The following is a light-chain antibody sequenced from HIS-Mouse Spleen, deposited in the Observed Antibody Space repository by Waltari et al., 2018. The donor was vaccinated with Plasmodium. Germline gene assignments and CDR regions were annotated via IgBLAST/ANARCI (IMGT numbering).Light chain of an antibody. CDR3: QQYYSFPYT. Sequence: AIWMTQSPSLLSASTGDRVTISCRISQGIRSYLAWYQQKPGKVPELLIYAASTLQSGVPSRFSGSGSGTDFTLTISCLQSEDFATYYCQQYYSFPYTFGQGTKLEIK. CDR1: QGIRSY. CDR2: AAS. J-gene: IGKJ2*01. V-gene: IGKV1D-8*02.